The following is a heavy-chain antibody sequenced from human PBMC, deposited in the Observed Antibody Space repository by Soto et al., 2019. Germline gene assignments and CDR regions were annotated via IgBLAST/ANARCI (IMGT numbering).Heavy chain of an antibody. CDR1: GGSISSYY. CDR3: ARDRRIAARRNYYYGMDV. CDR2: IYYSGST. J-gene: IGHJ6*02. Sequence: SETLSLTCTVYGGSISSYYWSWIRQPPGKXLEWIAYIYYSGSTNYNPSLKSRVTISVDTSKNQFSLKLSSVTAADTAVYYCARDRRIAARRNYYYGMDVWGQGTTVTVSS. D-gene: IGHD6-6*01. V-gene: IGHV4-59*01.